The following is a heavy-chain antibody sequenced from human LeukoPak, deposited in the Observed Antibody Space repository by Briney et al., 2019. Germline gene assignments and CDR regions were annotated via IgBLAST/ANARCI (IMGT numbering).Heavy chain of an antibody. Sequence: PGGSLRLSCAASGFTFSSYAMSWARQAPGKGLEWVSAISGSGGSTYYADSVKGRFTISRDNSKNTLYLQMNSLRAEDTAVYYCAKDPHRPRLLWFGNWGQGTLVTVSS. V-gene: IGHV3-23*01. D-gene: IGHD3-10*01. CDR3: AKDPHRPRLLWFGN. CDR1: GFTFSSYA. CDR2: ISGSGGST. J-gene: IGHJ4*02.